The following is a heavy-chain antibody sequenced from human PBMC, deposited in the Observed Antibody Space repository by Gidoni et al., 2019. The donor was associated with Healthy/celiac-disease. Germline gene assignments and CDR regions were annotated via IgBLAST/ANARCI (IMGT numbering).Heavy chain of an antibody. Sequence: EVQLVESGGGLVQPGGSLRLSCAASGLTFSRYWMSWVRQAPGKGLEWVANIKQDGSEKYYVDSGKGRFTISRDNAKNSLYLQMNSLRAEDTAVYYCARDAPQRLDYYYYYMDVWGKGTTVTVSS. D-gene: IGHD1-1*01. CDR2: IKQDGSEK. V-gene: IGHV3-7*04. CDR3: ARDAPQRLDYYYYYMDV. CDR1: GLTFSRYW. J-gene: IGHJ6*03.